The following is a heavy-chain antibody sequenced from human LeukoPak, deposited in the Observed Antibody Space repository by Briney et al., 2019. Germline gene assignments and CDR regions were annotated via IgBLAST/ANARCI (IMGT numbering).Heavy chain of an antibody. Sequence: GGSLILLSAASGFTFSSHWLNWVRQAPGKGLVWVSRIKTDGSSTAYADSVKGRFTISRDNAKNTLYLQMDSLRADDTAVYYCARDVSDSASARVQGNLVTVSS. CDR2: IKTDGSST. J-gene: IGHJ4*02. CDR3: ARDVSDSASA. CDR1: GFTFSSHW. V-gene: IGHV3-74*01. D-gene: IGHD5/OR15-5a*01.